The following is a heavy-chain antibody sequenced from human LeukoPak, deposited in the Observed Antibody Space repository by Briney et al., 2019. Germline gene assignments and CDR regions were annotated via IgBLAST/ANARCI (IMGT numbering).Heavy chain of an antibody. CDR3: AGIMAGTEFDY. Sequence: VASVKVSCKASGYTFTSYAMHWVRQAPGQRLEWMGWINAGNGNIKYSQKFQGRVTITRDTSASTAYMELSSLRSEDTAVYYCAGIMAGTEFDYWGQGTLVTVSS. V-gene: IGHV1-3*01. J-gene: IGHJ4*02. CDR2: INAGNGNI. D-gene: IGHD6-19*01. CDR1: GYTFTSYA.